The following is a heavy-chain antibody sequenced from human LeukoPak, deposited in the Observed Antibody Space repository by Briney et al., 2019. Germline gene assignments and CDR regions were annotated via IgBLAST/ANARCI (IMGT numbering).Heavy chain of an antibody. J-gene: IGHJ3*02. Sequence: PGGSLRLSCAASGFTFSSYSMNWVRQAPGKGLEWVSSISSSSSYIYYADSVKGRFTISRDNAKNSLYLQMNSLRAEDTAVYYCARVDYDSSGYLQNAFDIWGQGTMVTVSS. D-gene: IGHD3-22*01. CDR1: GFTFSSYS. CDR3: ARVDYDSSGYLQNAFDI. V-gene: IGHV3-21*01. CDR2: ISSSSSYI.